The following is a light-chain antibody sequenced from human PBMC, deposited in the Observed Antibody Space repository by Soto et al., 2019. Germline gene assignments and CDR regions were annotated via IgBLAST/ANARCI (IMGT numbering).Light chain of an antibody. CDR1: QPIGTS. CDR2: AAT. CDR3: QQYGSSQWT. J-gene: IGKJ1*01. V-gene: IGKV1-39*01. Sequence: DIQMTQSPSSLSAFVGDSVTVTCRASQPIGTSLHWYQQRAGTAPKVLISAATKLQSGVPSRFSGRGSGTDFTLTISRLEPEDFAVYYCQQYGSSQWTFGQGTKVDIK.